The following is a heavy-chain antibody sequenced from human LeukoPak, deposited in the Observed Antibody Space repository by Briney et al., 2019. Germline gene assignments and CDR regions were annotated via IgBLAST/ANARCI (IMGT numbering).Heavy chain of an antibody. CDR2: IYCSGST. CDR1: GGSISSYY. D-gene: IGHD4-17*01. J-gene: IGHJ4*02. CDR3: ARTGDHQGFDY. Sequence: SETPSLTCTVSGGSISSYYWSWIRQPPGKGMEWIGYIYCSGSTNYNPSLKSRVTISVDTSKNQFSLKLSSVTAADTAVYYCARTGDHQGFDYWGQGTLVTVSS. V-gene: IGHV4-59*01.